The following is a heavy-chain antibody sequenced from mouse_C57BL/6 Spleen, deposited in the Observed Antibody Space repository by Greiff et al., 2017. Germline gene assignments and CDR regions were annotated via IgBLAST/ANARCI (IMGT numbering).Heavy chain of an antibody. CDR2: IYPGDGDT. V-gene: IGHV1-80*01. CDR3: ARDYDYDGYFDY. Sequence: QVHVKQSGAELVKPGASVKISCKASGYAFSSYWMNWVKQRPGKGLAWIGQIYPGDGDTNYNGKFKGKATLTADKSSSTAYMQLSSLTSEDSAVYFCARDYDYDGYFDYWGQGTTLTVSS. CDR1: GYAFSSYW. J-gene: IGHJ2*01. D-gene: IGHD2-4*01.